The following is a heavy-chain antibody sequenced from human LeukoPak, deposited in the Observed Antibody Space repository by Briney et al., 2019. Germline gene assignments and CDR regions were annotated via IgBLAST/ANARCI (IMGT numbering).Heavy chain of an antibody. J-gene: IGHJ4*02. D-gene: IGHD3-22*01. V-gene: IGHV3-23*01. Sequence: GGSLRLSYAASGFTFNSYVMSWVRQAPGKGLEWVSAISGSGSSTYYADSVKGRFTISRDNSKNTLYLQMNSLRAEDTAVYYCAKEEVMVNPYFEYWGQGTLVTVSS. CDR2: ISGSGSST. CDR3: AKEEVMVNPYFEY. CDR1: GFTFNSYV.